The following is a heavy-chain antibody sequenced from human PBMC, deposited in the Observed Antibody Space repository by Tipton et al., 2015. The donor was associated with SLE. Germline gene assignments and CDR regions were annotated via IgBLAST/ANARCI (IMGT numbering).Heavy chain of an antibody. J-gene: IGHJ6*02. CDR1: GYTFTSYD. CDR2: MDPNSGKT. CDR3: VRGGYYSYFELDV. V-gene: IGHV1-8*02. Sequence: QLVQSGAEVKKPGASVKVSCKASGYTFTSYDIHWVRQATGQGLEWMGRMDPNSGKTDYAQKFQGRGTMSRDASISTAYMELSSLTSEDTAVYYCVRGGYYSYFELDVWGQGTTVTVSS.